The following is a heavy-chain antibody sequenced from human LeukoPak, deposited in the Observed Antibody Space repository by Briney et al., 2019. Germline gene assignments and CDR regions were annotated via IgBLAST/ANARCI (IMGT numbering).Heavy chain of an antibody. D-gene: IGHD6-25*01. CDR1: SGSLTSFY. Sequence: SQTLSPTCTLSSGSLTSFYTGWVRPPAGKGLEWVGRLYTSGSTKHNPSHKSRVTMSVDTSKNQFSLKLSSVTAADTAVYYCAREAAAGYGESFDYWGQGTLVTVSS. CDR2: LYTSGST. CDR3: AREAAAGYGESFDY. V-gene: IGHV4-4*07. J-gene: IGHJ4*02.